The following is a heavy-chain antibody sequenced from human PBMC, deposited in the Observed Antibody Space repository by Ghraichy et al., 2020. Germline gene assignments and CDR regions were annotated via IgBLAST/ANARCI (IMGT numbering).Heavy chain of an antibody. V-gene: IGHV3-74*01. CDR2: INSDGSST. J-gene: IGHJ3*01. Sequence: SCAASGFTLSSYWIHWVRQAPGKGLVWVSRINSDGSSTSYADSVRGRFTISRDNVKNTLHLQMNSLRAEDTAVYYCARDSSSWDAFDFWGQGTMVIVSS. D-gene: IGHD6-13*01. CDR1: GFTLSSYW. CDR3: ARDSSSWDAFDF.